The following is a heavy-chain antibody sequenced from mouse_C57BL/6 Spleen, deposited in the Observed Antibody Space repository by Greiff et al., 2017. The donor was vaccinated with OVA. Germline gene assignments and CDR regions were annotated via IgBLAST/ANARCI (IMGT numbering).Heavy chain of an antibody. CDR2: IYPGGGYT. CDR3: ARGRGDY. V-gene: IGHV1-63*01. J-gene: IGHJ2*01. Sequence: VKLMESGAELVRPGTSVKMSCKASGYTFTNYWIGWAKQRPGHGLEWIGDIYPGGGYTNYNEKFKGKATLTADKSSSTAYMQFSSLTSEDSAIYYCARGRGDYWGQGTTLTVSS. CDR1: GYTFTNYW.